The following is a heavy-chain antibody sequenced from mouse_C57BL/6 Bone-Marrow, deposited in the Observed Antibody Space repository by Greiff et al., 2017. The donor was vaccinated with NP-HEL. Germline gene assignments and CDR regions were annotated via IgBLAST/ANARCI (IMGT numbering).Heavy chain of an antibody. CDR3: ARSGAVVGTGFPPWFAY. Sequence: QVQLKQPGAELVKPGASVKLSCKASGYTFTSYWMQWVKQRPGQGLEWIGEIDPSDSYTNYNQKFKGKATLPVDTSSSTAYMQLSSLTSEDSAVYYGARSGAVVGTGFPPWFAYWGQGTLVTVSA. CDR1: GYTFTSYW. D-gene: IGHD1-1*01. CDR2: IDPSDSYT. V-gene: IGHV1-50*01. J-gene: IGHJ3*01.